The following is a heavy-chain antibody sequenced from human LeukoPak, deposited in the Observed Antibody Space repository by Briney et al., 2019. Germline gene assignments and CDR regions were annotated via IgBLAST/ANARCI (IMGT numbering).Heavy chain of an antibody. V-gene: IGHV1-3*01. CDR3: AGGQGYYDSSGYYYSSSDY. Sequence: ASVKVSCKASGYTFTSYAMHWVRQAPGQRLEWMGWINAGNGNTKYSQKFQGRVTITRDTSASTAYMELSSLRSEDTAVYYCAGGQGYYDSSGYYYSSSDYWGQGTLVTVSS. CDR2: INAGNGNT. J-gene: IGHJ4*02. CDR1: GYTFTSYA. D-gene: IGHD3-22*01.